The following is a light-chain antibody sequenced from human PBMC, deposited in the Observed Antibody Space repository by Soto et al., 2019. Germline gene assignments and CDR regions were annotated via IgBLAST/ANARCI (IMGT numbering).Light chain of an antibody. CDR3: QQCSSFSPT. Sequence: DIQMTQSPSTLSASIGDRVIITCRASQSITNWLAWYQQKPGKAPKLLIYEASSLESGVPSRFSGSGSGTKFTLTISSLQPDDFATYYCQQCSSFSPTFGQGTKVDIK. J-gene: IGKJ2*01. V-gene: IGKV1-5*03. CDR2: EAS. CDR1: QSITNW.